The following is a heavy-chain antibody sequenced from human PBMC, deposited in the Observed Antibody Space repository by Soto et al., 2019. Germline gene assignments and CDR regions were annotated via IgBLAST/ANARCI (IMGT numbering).Heavy chain of an antibody. CDR2: INPNSGGT. Sequence: QVQLVQSGAEVKKPGASVKVSCKASGYTFTGYYMHWVRQAPGQGLEWMGWINPNSGGTNYAQKLKGRGTMTRDTPISTADMELSRLRSDDTAVYYCARGEGGPRWGSIDYWGQGTRVTVSS. CDR1: GYTFTGYY. J-gene: IGHJ4*02. V-gene: IGHV1-2*02. D-gene: IGHD2-21*01. CDR3: ARGEGGPRWGSIDY.